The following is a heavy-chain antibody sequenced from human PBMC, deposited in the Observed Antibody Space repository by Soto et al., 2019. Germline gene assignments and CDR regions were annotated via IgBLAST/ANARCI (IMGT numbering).Heavy chain of an antibody. V-gene: IGHV3-66*01. J-gene: IGHJ4*02. Sequence: PGGSLRLSCAASGFYVSNYYMSWFRQAPGKGLEWVSVIYRGGEIYYADSVQGRFTTSRDISRNSLDLQMNSLRVDDTAAYYCARDRRAGDSLWGQGVVVTVSS. CDR2: IYRGGEI. CDR1: GFYVSNYY. CDR3: ARDRRAGDSL. D-gene: IGHD7-27*01.